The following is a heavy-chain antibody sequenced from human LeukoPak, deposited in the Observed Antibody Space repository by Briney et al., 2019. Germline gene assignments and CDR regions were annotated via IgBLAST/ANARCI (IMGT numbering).Heavy chain of an antibody. V-gene: IGHV3-7*01. Sequence: GGSLRLSCAASGFTFNNYAMSWVRQAPGKGLEWVANIKQDGSEKYYVDSVKGRFTVSRDNAKNSLYLQMNSLRAEDTAVYYCARHKMVRGVTRYNWFDPWGQGTLVTVSS. CDR3: ARHKMVRGVTRYNWFDP. D-gene: IGHD3-10*01. CDR2: IKQDGSEK. CDR1: GFTFNNYA. J-gene: IGHJ5*02.